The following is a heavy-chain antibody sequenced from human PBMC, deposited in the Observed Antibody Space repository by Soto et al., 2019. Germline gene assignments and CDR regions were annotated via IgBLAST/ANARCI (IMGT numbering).Heavy chain of an antibody. D-gene: IGHD3-9*01. CDR3: ARVTTFYDILTSSYALNYFDY. J-gene: IGHJ4*02. CDR1: GFSVTSNY. V-gene: IGHV3-53*01. Sequence: PGGSLRLSCASSGFSVTSNYMTWVRQAPGKGLECFSVIYAGGNTYYPDSVKGRFTISSDNSKNTLFLQMNNLRAEDTAVYYCARVTTFYDILTSSYALNYFDYWGQGTRVTVSS. CDR2: IYAGGNT.